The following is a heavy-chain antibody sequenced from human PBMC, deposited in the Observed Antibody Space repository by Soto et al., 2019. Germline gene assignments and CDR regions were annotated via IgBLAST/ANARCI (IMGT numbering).Heavy chain of an antibody. CDR3: VRDSRQLTQGWFDP. CDR2: IYYSGST. J-gene: IGHJ5*02. D-gene: IGHD6-13*01. V-gene: IGHV4-31*03. CDR1: GGSISSGGYY. Sequence: SETLSLTCTVSGGSISSGGYYWSWIRQHPGKGLEWIGYIYYSGSTYYNPSLKSRVTISVDTSKNQFSLKLSSVTAADTAVYYCVRDSRQLTQGWFDPWGQGTLVTVSS.